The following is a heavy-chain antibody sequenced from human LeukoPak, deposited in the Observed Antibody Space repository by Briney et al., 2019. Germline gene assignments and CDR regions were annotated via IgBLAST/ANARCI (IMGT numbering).Heavy chain of an antibody. CDR2: IWYDGSNK. D-gene: IGHD3-10*01. Sequence: GGSLRLSCAASGFTFSSYGMHWVRQAPGKGLEWVAVIWYDGSNKYYADSVKGRFTISRDNSKNTLYLQMNSLGAEDTAVYYCARDDYYGSGSYYNYFDYWGQGTLVTVSS. J-gene: IGHJ4*02. CDR3: ARDDYYGSGSYYNYFDY. V-gene: IGHV3-33*08. CDR1: GFTFSSYG.